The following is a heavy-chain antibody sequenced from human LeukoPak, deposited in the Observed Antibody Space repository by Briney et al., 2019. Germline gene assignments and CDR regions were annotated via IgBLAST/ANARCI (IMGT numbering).Heavy chain of an antibody. J-gene: IGHJ4*02. D-gene: IGHD1-26*01. Sequence: SETLSLTCTVSGGSISRSIYHWGWIRQPPGKGLEWIGSIYYSGSTYYNPSLKSRVTISVDTSRNQFSLKLNSVTAADTAVYYCASLSGSYSRGYFDYWGQGTLVPVSS. CDR1: GGSISRSIYH. V-gene: IGHV4-39*01. CDR3: ASLSGSYSRGYFDY. CDR2: IYYSGST.